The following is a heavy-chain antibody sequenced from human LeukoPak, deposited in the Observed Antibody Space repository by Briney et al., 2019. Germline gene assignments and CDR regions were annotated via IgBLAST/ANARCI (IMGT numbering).Heavy chain of an antibody. V-gene: IGHV1-18*01. CDR2: ISAYNGNS. J-gene: IGHJ4*02. CDR3: AREAQQLVTIYFDY. D-gene: IGHD1-1*01. CDR1: GYTFTSYG. Sequence: GATVKVSCTASGYTFTSYGISWVRPAPGQGREVMGWISAYNGNSYYAQNLQGRVTMTTDTSTSTAYMELRSLRSDDTAVYYCAREAQQLVTIYFDYWGQGTLVTVSS.